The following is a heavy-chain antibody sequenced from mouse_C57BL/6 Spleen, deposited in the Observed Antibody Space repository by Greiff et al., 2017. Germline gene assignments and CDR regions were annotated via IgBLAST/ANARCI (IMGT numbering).Heavy chain of an antibody. CDR2: IHPNSGST. D-gene: IGHD2-4*01. CDR3: ASGYDYDPYYFDY. CDR1: GYTFTSYW. Sequence: QVQLQQPGAELVKPGASVKLSCKASGYTFTSYWMHWVKQRPGQGLEWIGMIHPNSGSTNYNEKFKSKATLTVDKSSSTAYMQLSSLTSVDSAVYYCASGYDYDPYYFDYWGQGTTLTVSS. J-gene: IGHJ2*01. V-gene: IGHV1-64*01.